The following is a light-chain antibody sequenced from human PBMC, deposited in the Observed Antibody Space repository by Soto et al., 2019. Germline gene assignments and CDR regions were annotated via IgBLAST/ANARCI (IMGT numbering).Light chain of an antibody. CDR2: EVN. V-gene: IGLV2-23*02. CDR1: SSDVGSYNR. Sequence: QSALTQPASVSGSLGQSITISCTGTSSDVGSYNRVSWYQQHTGKVPKVMIYEVNKRPSGVSNRFSGSKSGNTASLTISGLQAEDEADYYCCSYAGSRMWVLGGGTQLTVL. CDR3: CSYAGSRMWV. J-gene: IGLJ7*01.